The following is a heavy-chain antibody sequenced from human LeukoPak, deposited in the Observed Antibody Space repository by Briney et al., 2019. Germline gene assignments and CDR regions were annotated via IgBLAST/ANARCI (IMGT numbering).Heavy chain of an antibody. D-gene: IGHD2-2*01. CDR2: ISGSGGST. J-gene: IGHJ3*02. CDR3: ARVMGCSSSSCRAAFDI. V-gene: IGHV3-23*01. Sequence: GGSLRLSCAASGFTFSSYAMSWVRQAPGKGLEWVSAISGSGGSTYYADSVKGRFTISRDNSKNTLYLQMNSLRVEDTAVYYCARVMGCSSSSCRAAFDIWGQGTMVTVSS. CDR1: GFTFSSYA.